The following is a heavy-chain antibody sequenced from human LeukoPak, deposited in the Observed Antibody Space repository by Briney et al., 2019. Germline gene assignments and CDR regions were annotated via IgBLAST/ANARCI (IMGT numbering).Heavy chain of an antibody. V-gene: IGHV4-61*01. D-gene: IGHD3/OR15-3a*01. CDR3: ARVDWSAVYYYYGMDV. Sequence: SETLSLTCTVSGGSVSSGSYYWSWIRQPPGKGLEWIGYIYYSGSTNYNPSLKSRVTISVDTSKNQFSLKLSSVTAADTAVYYCARVDWSAVYYYYGMDVWGQGTTVTVSS. J-gene: IGHJ6*02. CDR1: GGSVSSGSYY. CDR2: IYYSGST.